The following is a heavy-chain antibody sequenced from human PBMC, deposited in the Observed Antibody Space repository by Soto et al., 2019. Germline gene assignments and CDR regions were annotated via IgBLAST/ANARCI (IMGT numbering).Heavy chain of an antibody. CDR2: IYYSGST. V-gene: IGHV4-59*01. Sequence: SETLSLTCTVSGGSISSYYWSWIRQPPGKGLEWIGYIYYSGSTNYNPSLKSRVTISVDTSKNQFSLKLSSVTAADTAAYYCARDEWEYDYWGQGTLVTVSS. CDR3: ARDEWEYDY. J-gene: IGHJ4*02. D-gene: IGHD1-26*01. CDR1: GGSISSYY.